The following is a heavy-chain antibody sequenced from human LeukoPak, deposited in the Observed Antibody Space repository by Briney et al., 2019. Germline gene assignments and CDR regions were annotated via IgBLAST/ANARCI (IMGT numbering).Heavy chain of an antibody. CDR3: ARDPIGYGMDV. D-gene: IGHD1-26*01. CDR2: IYYSGST. Sequence: PSQTLSLTCTVSGGSISSGGYYWSWIRQHPGKGLEWIGYIYYSGSTYYNPSLRSRVTISVDTSKNQFSLKLSSVTAADTAVYYCARDPIGYGMDVWGQGTTVTVSS. CDR1: GGSISSGGYY. V-gene: IGHV4-31*03. J-gene: IGHJ6*02.